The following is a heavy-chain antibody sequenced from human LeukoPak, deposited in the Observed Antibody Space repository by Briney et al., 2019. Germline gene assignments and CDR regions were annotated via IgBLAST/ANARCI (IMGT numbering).Heavy chain of an antibody. V-gene: IGHV1-46*01. J-gene: IGHJ4*02. CDR1: GYTLTSYY. CDR2: INPSGGST. CDR3: ARATAAGRRLDY. Sequence: GASVRVSCKASGYTLTSYYMHWLRQAPGQGLEWMAMINPSGGSTTYAQKFQGRVTMTRDTSTSTVYMELSSLRSDDTAVYYCARATAAGRRLDYWGQGTLVTVSS. D-gene: IGHD6-13*01.